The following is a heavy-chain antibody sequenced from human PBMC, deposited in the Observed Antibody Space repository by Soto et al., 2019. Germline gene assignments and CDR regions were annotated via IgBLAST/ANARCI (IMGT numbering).Heavy chain of an antibody. CDR1: GGSISNNNW. J-gene: IGHJ6*02. CDR2: VYHSGTT. D-gene: IGHD3-22*01. CDR3: ARGHYDSSGYSYSYYNGLDI. Sequence: SETLSLTCDVSGGSISNNNWWSWVRQSPGKGLEWIGEVYHSGTTYYNPSLKSRVTVSIDKSKNQFSLKLSAVTAADTAVYYCARGHYDSSGYSYSYYNGLDIWGQGTTVTVS. V-gene: IGHV4-4*02.